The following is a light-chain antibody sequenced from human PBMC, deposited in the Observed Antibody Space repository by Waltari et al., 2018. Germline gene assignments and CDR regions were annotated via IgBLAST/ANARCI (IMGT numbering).Light chain of an antibody. CDR3: QSYDTSLSVV. V-gene: IGLV1-40*01. J-gene: IGLJ3*02. CDR1: GSNIGAGYD. Sequence: QSVLTQPPSVSGAPGQRVTISCTGSGSNIGAGYDVHWYQQLPRAAPNPLICGSPSRPLGCPARFFCSTSGTAASLAITGLQAEDEADYYCQSYDTSLSVVFGGGTKLTVL. CDR2: GSP.